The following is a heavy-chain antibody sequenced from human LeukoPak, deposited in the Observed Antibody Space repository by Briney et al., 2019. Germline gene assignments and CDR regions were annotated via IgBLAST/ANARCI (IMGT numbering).Heavy chain of an antibody. J-gene: IGHJ4*02. CDR1: GFTLSSHW. CDR2: IRQDGGET. CDR3: ARVLGPLN. Sequence: GGSLRLSCAASGFTLSSHWMGWIRQAPGKGLEWVANIRQDGGETYYVDSVKGRFTISRDNAKNSLYLQMNSLRAEDTAVYYCARVLGPLNWGQGTLVTVSS. V-gene: IGHV3-7*03.